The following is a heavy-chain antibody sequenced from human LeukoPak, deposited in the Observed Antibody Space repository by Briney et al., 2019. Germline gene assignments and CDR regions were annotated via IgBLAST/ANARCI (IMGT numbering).Heavy chain of an antibody. CDR2: INTDGSST. V-gene: IGHV3-74*01. CDR1: GFTISSYW. CDR3: ARGLGGYTSSQAY. Sequence: GGSLRLSCAASGFTISSYWMHWVRQAPGKGLVWVSRINTDGSSTNYADSVRGRFTISRDNAKNTLYLQMNSLRAEDTAVYYCARGLGGYTSSQAYWGQGTLVTVSS. D-gene: IGHD6-13*01. J-gene: IGHJ4*02.